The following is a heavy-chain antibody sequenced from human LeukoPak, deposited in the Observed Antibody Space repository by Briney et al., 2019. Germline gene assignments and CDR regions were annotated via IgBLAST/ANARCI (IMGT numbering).Heavy chain of an antibody. CDR2: TYYSGST. J-gene: IGHJ6*02. CDR3: ARVTGQLGRYYYGMDV. CDR1: GGSISSGGYY. Sequence: SETLSLTCTVSGGSISSGGYYWSWIRQHPGKGLEWIGYTYYSGSTYYNPSLKSRVTISVDTSKNQFSLKLSSVTAADTAVYYCARVTGQLGRYYYGMDVWGQGTTVTVSS. V-gene: IGHV4-31*03. D-gene: IGHD6-6*01.